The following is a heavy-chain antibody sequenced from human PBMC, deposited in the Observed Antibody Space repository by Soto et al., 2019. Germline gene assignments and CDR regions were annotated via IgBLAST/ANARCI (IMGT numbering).Heavy chain of an antibody. D-gene: IGHD6-19*01. J-gene: IGHJ4*02. Sequence: GASVKVSCKASGYTFTSYDINWVRQATGQGLEWMGWMNPNSGNTGYAQKFQGRVTMTRNTSISTAYMELSSLRSEDTAVYYCARGSFIAVAPRPATVWGQGTLVTVSS. CDR1: GYTFTSYD. V-gene: IGHV1-8*01. CDR2: MNPNSGNT. CDR3: ARGSFIAVAPRPATV.